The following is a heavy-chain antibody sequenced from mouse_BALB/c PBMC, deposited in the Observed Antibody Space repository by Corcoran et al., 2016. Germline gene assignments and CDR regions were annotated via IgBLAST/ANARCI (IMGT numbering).Heavy chain of an antibody. Sequence: LVKTGASVKISCKASGYSFTGYYMPWVKQSHGKSLEWIGYISCYNGATSYNQKFKGKATFTVDTSSSTAYMQFNSLTSEDSAVYYCARNWEGGYYFDYWGQGTTLTVSS. V-gene: IGHV1S34*01. D-gene: IGHD4-1*01. CDR3: ARNWEGGYYFDY. CDR1: GYSFTGYY. J-gene: IGHJ2*01. CDR2: ISCYNGAT.